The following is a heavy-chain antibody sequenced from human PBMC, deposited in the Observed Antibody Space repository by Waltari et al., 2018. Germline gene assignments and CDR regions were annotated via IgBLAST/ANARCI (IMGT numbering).Heavy chain of an antibody. D-gene: IGHD3-10*01. CDR1: GGSFSGYY. V-gene: IGHV4-34*01. CDR2: INHSGST. Sequence: QVQLQQWGAGLLKPSETLSLTCAVYGGSFSGYYWSWIRQPPGKGLEWIGEINHSGSTNCHPSLKGRVTISVDTAKNQFSLKLGSVTAADTAVYYCARGPPAYYYGSGSSPLRYWGQGTLVTVSS. CDR3: ARGPPAYYYGSGSSPLRY. J-gene: IGHJ4*02.